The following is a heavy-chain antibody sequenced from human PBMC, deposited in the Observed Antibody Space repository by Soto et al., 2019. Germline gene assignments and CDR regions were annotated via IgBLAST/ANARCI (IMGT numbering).Heavy chain of an antibody. D-gene: IGHD2-8*02. Sequence: QVQLXXSGPGLVKPSETLSLTCTVSGDSISTYYWNWVRQPLGKGLEWIGYIYYLGRTNYNPSLRSRVTMSLDTSKNQISLNLNSVTAADTAVYYCARDLVGLTHFDYWGQGILVTVSS. CDR3: ARDLVGLTHFDY. V-gene: IGHV4-59*01. CDR2: IYYLGRT. CDR1: GDSISTYY. J-gene: IGHJ4*02.